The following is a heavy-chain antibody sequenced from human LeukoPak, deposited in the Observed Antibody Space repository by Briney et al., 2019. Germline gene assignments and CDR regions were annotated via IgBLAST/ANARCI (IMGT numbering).Heavy chain of an antibody. J-gene: IGHJ6*02. CDR3: ARPRALAGTLYYYYYGMDV. Sequence: ASVKVSCKASGYTFTSYDINWVRQATGQGLEWMGWMNPNSGNTGYAQMFQGRVTMTRNTSISTAYMELSSLRSEDTAVYYCARPRALAGTLYYYYYGMDVWGQGTTVTVSS. CDR1: GYTFTSYD. CDR2: MNPNSGNT. V-gene: IGHV1-8*01. D-gene: IGHD1-1*01.